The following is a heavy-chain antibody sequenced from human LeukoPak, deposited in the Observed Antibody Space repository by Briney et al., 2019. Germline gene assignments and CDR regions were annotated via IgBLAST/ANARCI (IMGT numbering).Heavy chain of an antibody. Sequence: ASVTVSCTVSGYTLTELSMHWVRQAPGKGLGWMGGFDPEDGETIYAQKFQGRVTMTEDTSTDTAYLELSSLRSEDTGVYYCATDPAYCGGDCYWDYWGQGTLVTVSS. CDR2: FDPEDGET. V-gene: IGHV1-24*01. J-gene: IGHJ4*02. CDR1: GYTLTELS. CDR3: ATDPAYCGGDCYWDY. D-gene: IGHD2-21*01.